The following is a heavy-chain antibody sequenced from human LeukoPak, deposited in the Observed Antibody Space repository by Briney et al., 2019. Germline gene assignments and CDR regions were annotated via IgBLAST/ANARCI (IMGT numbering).Heavy chain of an antibody. D-gene: IGHD3-10*01. CDR3: AKDAIRGNGIYDAFDI. Sequence: GGSLRLSCAAAGFTSDIYAMSGVRQAPGKGLECVSAIGNTETYYADSVKGRFTISRDNRQNTVYLQMTSLRAEDTAVYFCAKDAIRGNGIYDAFDIWGQGTRVTVSS. J-gene: IGHJ3*02. CDR1: GFTSDIYA. V-gene: IGHV3-23*01. CDR2: IGNTET.